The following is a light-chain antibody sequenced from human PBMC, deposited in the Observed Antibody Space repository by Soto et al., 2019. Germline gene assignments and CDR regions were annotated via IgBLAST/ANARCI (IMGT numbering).Light chain of an antibody. Sequence: QPVLTQSPSASAYLGASVKLTCTLSSGHSSYAIAWHQQQPEKGPRYLMKLDSDGSHTKGDAIPDRFSGSSSGAERYLTISSLQSEDEADYYCQTWGTGSHVVFGGGTQLTVL. V-gene: IGLV4-69*01. CDR2: LDSDGSH. CDR3: QTWGTGSHVV. CDR1: SGHSSYA. J-gene: IGLJ2*01.